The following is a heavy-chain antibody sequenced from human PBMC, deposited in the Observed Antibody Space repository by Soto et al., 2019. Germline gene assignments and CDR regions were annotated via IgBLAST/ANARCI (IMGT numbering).Heavy chain of an antibody. D-gene: IGHD1-1*01. Sequence: QVQLQESGPGLVKPSQTLSLICTVSGGSITNGFYYWSWIRQHPGKGLEWIGNIYYIGTTSYNPSLKSRVTISIVRSRNQFSLTLESVTAADTAVYFCAKNETTRPWFNPWGQGTLVTVSS. CDR3: AKNETTRPWFNP. J-gene: IGHJ5*02. CDR2: IYYIGTT. CDR1: GGSITNGFYY. V-gene: IGHV4-31*03.